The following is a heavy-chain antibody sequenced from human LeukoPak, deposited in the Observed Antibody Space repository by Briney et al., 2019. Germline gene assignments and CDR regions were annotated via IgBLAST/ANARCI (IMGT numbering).Heavy chain of an antibody. J-gene: IGHJ4*02. D-gene: IGHD3-22*01. CDR2: IYRSGKT. Sequence: SETLSLTCAVSGASISKTNWWSWVRPPPGKGLEWIGEIYRSGKTNYNPSLKSRVTISVDKSKNQISLKLSSVTAADTAVYYCARDAYDSSGYSFDYWGQGTLVTVSS. CDR1: GASISKTNW. CDR3: ARDAYDSSGYSFDY. V-gene: IGHV4-4*02.